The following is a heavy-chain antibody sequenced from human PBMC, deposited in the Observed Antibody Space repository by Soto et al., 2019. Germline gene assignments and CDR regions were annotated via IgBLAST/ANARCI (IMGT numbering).Heavy chain of an antibody. CDR3: AREYLPDNIAAAGSIDY. Sequence: QVQLVQSGAEVKKPGASVKVSCKASGYTFTSYGISWVRQAPGQGLEWMGWISAYNGNTNYAQKLQGRVPMTTDTSTSTAYMELRSLRSDDTAVYYCAREYLPDNIAAAGSIDYWGQGTLVTVSS. J-gene: IGHJ4*02. D-gene: IGHD6-13*01. CDR1: GYTFTSYG. CDR2: ISAYNGNT. V-gene: IGHV1-18*01.